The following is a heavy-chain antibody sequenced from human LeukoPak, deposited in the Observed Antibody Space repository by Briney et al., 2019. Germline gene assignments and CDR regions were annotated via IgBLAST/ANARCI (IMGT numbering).Heavy chain of an antibody. D-gene: IGHD6-13*01. CDR3: VKVSGMYSSSWPTDI. CDR1: GFTFSSYA. J-gene: IGHJ4*02. V-gene: IGHV3-23*01. Sequence: PGGSLRLSCAASGFTFSSYAMSWARQAPGKGLEWVSTITGSGSSTYYADSVKGRFTISRDKSMNTLFLQMSSLRAEDTAVYYCVKVSGMYSSSWPTDIWGQGTLVTVSS. CDR2: ITGSGSST.